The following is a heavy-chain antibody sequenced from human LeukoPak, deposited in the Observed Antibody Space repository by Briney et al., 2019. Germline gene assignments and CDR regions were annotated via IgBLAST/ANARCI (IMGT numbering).Heavy chain of an antibody. Sequence: GASVKVSCKASGYTFTSYDINWVRQATGQGLEWMGWINPNSGGTNYAQKFQGRVTMTRDTSISTAYMELSRLRSDDTAVYYCAREDLWKDFWSGFGVRVNAFDIWGQGTMVTVSS. D-gene: IGHD3-3*01. J-gene: IGHJ3*02. CDR3: AREDLWKDFWSGFGVRVNAFDI. CDR1: GYTFTSYD. V-gene: IGHV1-2*02. CDR2: INPNSGGT.